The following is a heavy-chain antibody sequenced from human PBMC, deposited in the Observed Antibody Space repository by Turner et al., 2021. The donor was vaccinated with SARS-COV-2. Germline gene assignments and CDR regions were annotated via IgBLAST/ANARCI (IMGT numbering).Heavy chain of an antibody. CDR1: GYTLTELS. CDR3: ATDDILTGYYTSFDY. J-gene: IGHJ4*02. CDR2: LDPEDGET. D-gene: IGHD3-9*01. V-gene: IGHV1-24*01. Sequence: QVQLVQSGAEVKKPGASVKVSCKVSGYTLTELSMHWVRQAPGKGLEWMGGLDPEDGETISAQKFQGRVTMTGDTYTDTAYMELSSLRSEDTAVYYGATDDILTGYYTSFDYWGQGTLVTVSS.